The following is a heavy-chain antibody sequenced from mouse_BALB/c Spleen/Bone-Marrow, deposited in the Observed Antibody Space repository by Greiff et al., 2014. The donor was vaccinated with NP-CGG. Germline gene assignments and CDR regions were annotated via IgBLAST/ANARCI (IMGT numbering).Heavy chain of an antibody. V-gene: IGHV5-6*02. CDR3: ARRGYGNSYWYFDV. Sequence: EVNVVESGGDLVKPGGSLKLSCAASGLTFSSYGMSWVRQTPDKRLEWVATISSGGSYTYYPDSVKGRFTISRDNAKNTLYLQMSSLKSEDTAMYYCARRGYGNSYWYFDVWGAGTTVTVSS. CDR1: GLTFSSYG. D-gene: IGHD2-10*02. J-gene: IGHJ1*01. CDR2: ISSGGSYT.